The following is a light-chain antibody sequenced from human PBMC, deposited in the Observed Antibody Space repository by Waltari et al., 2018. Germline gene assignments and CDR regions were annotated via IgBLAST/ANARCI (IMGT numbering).Light chain of an antibody. CDR3: QQYSSFST. CDR1: QSVGTW. CDR2: MAS. J-gene: IGKJ2*01. V-gene: IGKV1-5*03. Sequence: DIQMTQSPSTLSASVGDRVTISCRASQSVGTWLAWYQQKPGKAPKLLIYMASSLESGVPSRFSGSGSETEFNLTISSLQPDDFATYSCQQYSSFSTFGQGTKVDI.